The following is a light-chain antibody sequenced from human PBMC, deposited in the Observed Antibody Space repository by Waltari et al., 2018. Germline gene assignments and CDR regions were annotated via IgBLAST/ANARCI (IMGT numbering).Light chain of an antibody. V-gene: IGLV2-14*01. CDR2: EVS. CDR1: SSDVGGYHY. Sequence: QSALTQSASVSGSPGQSITISCTGTSSDVGGYHYVSWYQQHPGKAPKLIIYEVSNRPSGVSNRFSGSKSGNTASLTISGLQAEDEADYYCSSYTSSSTLEVGGGTKLTVL. CDR3: SSYTSSSTLE. J-gene: IGLJ2*01.